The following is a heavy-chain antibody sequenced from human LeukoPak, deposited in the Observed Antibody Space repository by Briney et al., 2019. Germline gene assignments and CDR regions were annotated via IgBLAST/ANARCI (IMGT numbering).Heavy chain of an antibody. CDR2: ISSSGSTI. CDR1: GLTFSDYY. J-gene: IGHJ4*02. D-gene: IGHD3-3*01. CDR3: ARDPYYDFWSGLPPYFDY. Sequence: GGSLRLSCAASGLTFSDYYMSWIRQAPGKGLEWVSYISSSGSTIYYADSVKGRFTISRDNAKNSLYLQMNSLRAEDTAVYYCARDPYYDFWSGLPPYFDYWGQGTLVTVSS. V-gene: IGHV3-11*04.